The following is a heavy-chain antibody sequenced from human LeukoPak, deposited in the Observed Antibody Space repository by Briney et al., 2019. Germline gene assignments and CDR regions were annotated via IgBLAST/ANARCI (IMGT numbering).Heavy chain of an antibody. CDR2: ISSNGGST. Sequence: PGGSLRLSCAASGFTFSSYAMHWVRQAPGKGLEYVSAISSNGGSTYYANSVKGRFTISRDNSKNTLYLQMGSLRAEDLAVYYCARGGTMIVVVNFFDYWGQGTLVTVSS. J-gene: IGHJ4*02. CDR1: GFTFSSYA. CDR3: ARGGTMIVVVNFFDY. D-gene: IGHD3-22*01. V-gene: IGHV3-64*01.